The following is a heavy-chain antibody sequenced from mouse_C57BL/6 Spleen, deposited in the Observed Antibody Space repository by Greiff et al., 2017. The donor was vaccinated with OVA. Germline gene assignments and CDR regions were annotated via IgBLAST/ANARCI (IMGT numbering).Heavy chain of an antibody. CDR2: IDPSDSYT. CDR1: GYTFTSYW. D-gene: IGHD1-1*01. Sequence: VQLQQPGAELVRPGTSVKLSCKASGYTFTSYWMHWVKQRPGQGLAWIGVIDPSDSYTNYNQKFKGKATLTVDTSSSTAYMQLSSLTSEDSAVYYCAYVTTVGGYFDYWGQGTTLTVSA. V-gene: IGHV1-59*01. J-gene: IGHJ2*01. CDR3: AYVTTVGGYFDY.